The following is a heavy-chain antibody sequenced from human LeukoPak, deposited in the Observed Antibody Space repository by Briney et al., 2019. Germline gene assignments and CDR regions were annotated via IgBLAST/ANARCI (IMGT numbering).Heavy chain of an antibody. Sequence: GGSLRLACEASGFTFRNYWMSWVRQAPGKGLECVASINQDGSERYYVDSVTGRFTISRDNSKNLVYLQMNTLRAEDTSIYYCASVVVFDFWGQGILVSVSS. D-gene: IGHD2-21*01. J-gene: IGHJ4*02. CDR3: ASVVVFDF. CDR2: INQDGSER. V-gene: IGHV3-7*03. CDR1: GFTFRNYW.